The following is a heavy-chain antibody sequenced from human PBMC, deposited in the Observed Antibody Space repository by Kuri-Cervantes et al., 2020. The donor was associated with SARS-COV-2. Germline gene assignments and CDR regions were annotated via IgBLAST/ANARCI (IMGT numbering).Heavy chain of an antibody. CDR2: IHTSGST. CDR1: GGSISSGSYY. J-gene: IGHJ3*02. CDR3: ARPRYGDYDGAFDI. D-gene: IGHD4-17*01. Sequence: SETLSLTCTVSGGSISSGSYYWSWIRQPAGKGLEWIGRIHTSGSTNYNPSLKSRVTISVDTSKNQFSLKLSSVTAADTAVYYCARPRYGDYDGAFDIWGQGTMVTVSS. V-gene: IGHV4-61*02.